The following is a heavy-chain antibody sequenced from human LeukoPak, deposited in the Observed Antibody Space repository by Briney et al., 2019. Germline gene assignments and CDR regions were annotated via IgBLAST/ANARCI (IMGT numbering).Heavy chain of an antibody. Sequence: GGSLRLSCVASGFTFSHYYMSWVRQAPGQGLEWVAHTNQDGSVEFHVDSVKGRFTISRDNAKNSLYLQMNSLRAEDTAVYYCARAYSSSWYLDYYYYMDVWGKGTTVTISS. CDR2: TNQDGSVE. CDR1: GFTFSHYY. D-gene: IGHD6-13*01. J-gene: IGHJ6*03. CDR3: ARAYSSSWYLDYYYYMDV. V-gene: IGHV3-7*04.